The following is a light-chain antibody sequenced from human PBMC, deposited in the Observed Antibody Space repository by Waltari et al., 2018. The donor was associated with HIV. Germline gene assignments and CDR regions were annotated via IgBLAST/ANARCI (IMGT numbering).Light chain of an antibody. J-gene: IGLJ3*02. CDR2: SDD. Sequence: QSVVTQPPSASGTPGKRVVIPCSGSNSNIGSNSVNWYQQVPGAAPKSLIYSDDQRFSGVPDRFSGSKSATSAALAISELRSEDEADYYCAVWDDSLRGGVFGGGTKLTVL. V-gene: IGLV1-47*01. CDR3: AVWDDSLRGGV. CDR1: NSNIGSNS.